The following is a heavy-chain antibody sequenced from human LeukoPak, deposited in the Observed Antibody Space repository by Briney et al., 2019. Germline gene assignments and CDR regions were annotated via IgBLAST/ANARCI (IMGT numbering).Heavy chain of an antibody. CDR1: GYTFTGYY. CDR3: ARVGYYYDGSDYYAN. V-gene: IGHV1-2*02. Sequence: ASVKVSCKASGYTFTGYYMHWVRQAPGQGLEWMGWINPNSGGTNYAQKFQGRVTMTRDTSISTAYMELSRLRSDDTAVYYCARVGYYYDGSDYYANWGQGTLVTVSS. J-gene: IGHJ4*02. CDR2: INPNSGGT. D-gene: IGHD3-22*01.